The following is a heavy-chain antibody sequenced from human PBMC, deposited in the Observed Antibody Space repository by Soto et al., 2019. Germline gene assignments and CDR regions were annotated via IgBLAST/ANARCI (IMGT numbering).Heavy chain of an antibody. Sequence: PGGSLRLSCAASGFTFSSYSMNWVRQAPGKGLEWVSSISSSSSSYIYYADSVKGRFTISRDNAKNSLYLQMNSLRAEDTAVYYCARDWIILTGFHYYYGMDVWGQGTTVTVSS. V-gene: IGHV3-21*01. CDR1: GFTFSSYS. CDR2: ISSSSSSYI. D-gene: IGHD3-9*01. J-gene: IGHJ6*02. CDR3: ARDWIILTGFHYYYGMDV.